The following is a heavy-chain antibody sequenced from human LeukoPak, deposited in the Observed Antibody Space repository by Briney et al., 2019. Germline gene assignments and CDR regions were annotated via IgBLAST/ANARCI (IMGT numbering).Heavy chain of an antibody. CDR2: IDPSDSYT. V-gene: IGHV5-10-1*01. CDR1: GYSFTSFW. D-gene: IGHD3-10*01. J-gene: IGHJ4*02. Sequence: GESLKISCKGSGYSFTSFWISWGRQMPGKGLELMGRIDPSDSYTNYSPSFQGHVTISADKSISTAYLQWSSLKASDTAMYYCASMVRGVTIFDYWGQGTLVTVSS. CDR3: ASMVRGVTIFDY.